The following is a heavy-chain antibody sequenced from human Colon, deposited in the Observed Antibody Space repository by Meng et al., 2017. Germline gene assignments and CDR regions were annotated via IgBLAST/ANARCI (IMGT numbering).Heavy chain of an antibody. CDR3: ARDPSNRGAFFDP. J-gene: IGHJ5*02. V-gene: IGHV4-31*11. D-gene: IGHD3-10*01. CDR1: GGSISGDGYY. CDR2: VHDSGDT. Sequence: LEEAGPELGRPAKALSLPCVVSGGSISGDGYYWSWIRQHPGKGLEWIGYVHDSGDTYYKSSLKSRITISIDTSENQFSLKLKSVTAADTAVYYCARDPSNRGAFFDPWGQGTLVTVSS.